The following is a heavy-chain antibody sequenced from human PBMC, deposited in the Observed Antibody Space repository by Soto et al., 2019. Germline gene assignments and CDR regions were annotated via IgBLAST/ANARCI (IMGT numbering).Heavy chain of an antibody. V-gene: IGHV1-69*06. CDR3: ARNVRGKWYYDSSGYPPPPDY. J-gene: IGHJ4*02. Sequence: QVQLVQSGAEVKKPGSSVKVSCKASGGTFSSYAISWVRQAPGQGLEWMGGIIPIFGTANYAQKFQGRVTITADKPPSTTSMELSSLETEDTAVYYCARNVRGKWYYDSSGYPPPPDYWGQGTLVTVSS. CDR1: GGTFSSYA. D-gene: IGHD3-22*01. CDR2: IIPIFGTA.